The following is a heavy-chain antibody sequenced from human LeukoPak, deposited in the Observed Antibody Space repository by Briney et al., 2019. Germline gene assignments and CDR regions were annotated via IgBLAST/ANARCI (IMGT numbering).Heavy chain of an antibody. CDR1: GTSINSATYY. Sequence: SETLSLTCSVSGTSINSATYYWSWVRQAPGKGLEWIGNIYYTGSTNYNPSLKSRLTISADSSKNQFSLKLGSVTTADTAVYYCARERTTTTWTESWGQGTLVIVSS. CDR3: ARERTTTTWTES. CDR2: IYYTGST. J-gene: IGHJ4*02. D-gene: IGHD1-7*01. V-gene: IGHV4-61*01.